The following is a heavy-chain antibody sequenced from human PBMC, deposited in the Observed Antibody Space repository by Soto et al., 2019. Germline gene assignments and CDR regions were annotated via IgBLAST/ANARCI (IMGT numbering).Heavy chain of an antibody. CDR2: ISGSGGST. D-gene: IGHD2-21*02. V-gene: IGHV3-23*01. CDR3: ANAPDCCYYYYYGMYV. CDR1: GFTFSSYA. J-gene: IGHJ6*02. Sequence: PGGSLRLSCAASGFTFSSYAMSWVRQAPGKGLEWVSAISGSGGSTYYADSVKGRFTISRDNSKNTLYLQMNSLRAEDTAVYYFANAPDCCYYYYYGMYVRGQGTTVTVSS.